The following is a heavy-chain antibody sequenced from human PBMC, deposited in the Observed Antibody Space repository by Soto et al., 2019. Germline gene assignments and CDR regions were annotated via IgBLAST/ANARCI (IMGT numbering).Heavy chain of an antibody. Sequence: LRLSCAASGFTVSSNYMSWVRQAPEKGLEWVAGISDGGDLTYNADSVRGRFTISRDNSRNTLYLQMNSLRAEDTAVYYCARRVIGSSRAFDIWGQGTMVTVSS. V-gene: IGHV3-53*01. CDR2: ISDGGDLT. D-gene: IGHD3-10*01. J-gene: IGHJ3*02. CDR1: GFTVSSNY. CDR3: ARRVIGSSRAFDI.